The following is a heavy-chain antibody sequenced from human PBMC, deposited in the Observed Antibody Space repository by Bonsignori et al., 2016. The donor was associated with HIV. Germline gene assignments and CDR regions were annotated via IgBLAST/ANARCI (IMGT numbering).Heavy chain of an antibody. Sequence: GGSLRLSCAASGFTVSSNYMSWVRQAPGKGLEWVSVIYSGGSTYYADSVKGRFTISGDNSKNTLYLQMNSLRAEDTAVYYCARENGYDFWSGYYPDYWGQGTLVTVSS. V-gene: IGHV3-66*01. J-gene: IGHJ4*02. CDR2: IYSGGST. CDR3: ARENGYDFWSGYYPDY. CDR1: GFTVSSNY. D-gene: IGHD3-3*01.